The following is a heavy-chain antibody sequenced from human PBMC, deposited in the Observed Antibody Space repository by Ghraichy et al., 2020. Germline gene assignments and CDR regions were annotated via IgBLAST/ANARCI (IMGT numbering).Heavy chain of an antibody. CDR3: AKSDYSSGWVLGYFDY. V-gene: IGHV3-23*01. D-gene: IGHD6-19*01. J-gene: IGHJ4*02. Sequence: GESLNISCAASGFTFSSYAMSWVRQAPGKGLEWVSAISGSGGSTYYADSVKGRFTISRDNSKNTLYLQMNSLRAEDTAVYYCAKSDYSSGWVLGYFDYWGQGTLVTVSS. CDR1: GFTFSSYA. CDR2: ISGSGGST.